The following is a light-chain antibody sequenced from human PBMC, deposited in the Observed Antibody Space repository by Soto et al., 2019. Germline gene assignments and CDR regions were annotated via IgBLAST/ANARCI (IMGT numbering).Light chain of an antibody. V-gene: IGKV3-15*01. CDR2: GAS. CDR1: QSVSSN. Sequence: EIVMTQSPATLSVSPGERATLSCRASQSVSSNLAWYQQKPGQAPRLLIYGASTRATGIPARFSGSGSGTEFTLTISSLQSEDFAVYYCQQNNNWPPWPFGQGTKVEIK. J-gene: IGKJ1*01. CDR3: QQNNNWPPWP.